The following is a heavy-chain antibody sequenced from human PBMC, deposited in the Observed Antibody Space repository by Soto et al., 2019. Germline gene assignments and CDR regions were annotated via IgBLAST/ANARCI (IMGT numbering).Heavy chain of an antibody. J-gene: IGHJ6*04. CDR1: VYSFTSYW. D-gene: IGHD3-22*01. V-gene: IGHV5-51*01. CDR3: ARHVYYYDSSGSFGMDV. CDR2: IYPGDSDT. Sequence: ESLKISCKGSVYSFTSYWIGWVRQMPGKGLEWMGIIYPGDSDTRYSPSFQGQVTISADKSISTAYLQWSSLKASDTAMYYCARHVYYYDSSGSFGMDVWGEGTTVTVSS.